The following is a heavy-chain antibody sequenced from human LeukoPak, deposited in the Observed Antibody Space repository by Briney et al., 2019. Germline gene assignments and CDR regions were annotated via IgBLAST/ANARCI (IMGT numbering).Heavy chain of an antibody. Sequence: GGSLRLSCAASGLTFSGYWMHWVRQAPGKGLVWVSRINSDGSSTSYADSVKGRFTISRDNAKNTLYLQMNSLRAEDTAVYYCARAARGDYDSSGYYYSGLSYYGMDVWGQGTTVTVSS. V-gene: IGHV3-74*01. J-gene: IGHJ6*02. CDR2: INSDGSST. CDR3: ARAARGDYDSSGYYYSGLSYYGMDV. D-gene: IGHD3-22*01. CDR1: GLTFSGYW.